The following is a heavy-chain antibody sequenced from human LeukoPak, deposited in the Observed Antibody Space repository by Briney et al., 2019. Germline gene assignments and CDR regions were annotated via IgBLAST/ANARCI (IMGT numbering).Heavy chain of an antibody. CDR3: ARDRFDDYGGMDV. D-gene: IGHD4-17*01. V-gene: IGHV1-8*01. CDR1: GYTFTSYD. CDR2: MNPNSGNT. Sequence: ASVKVSCKVSGYTFTSYDINWVRQATGQGLEWMGWMNPNSGNTGYAQKFQGRVTMTRDMSTSTVYMELSSLRSEDTAVYYCARDRFDDYGGMDVWGKGTTVTISS. J-gene: IGHJ6*04.